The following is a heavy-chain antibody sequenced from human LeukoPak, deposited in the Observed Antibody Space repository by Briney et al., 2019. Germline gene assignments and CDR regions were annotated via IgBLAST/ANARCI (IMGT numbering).Heavy chain of an antibody. V-gene: IGHV4-59*01. CDR1: GGSLSSYY. CDR2: IYYSGST. D-gene: IGHD3-3*01. J-gene: IGHJ5*02. Sequence: SETLSLTCTVSGGSLSSYYWSWIRQPPGKGLEWIGYIYYSGSTNYNPSLKSRVTISVDTSKNQFSLKLSSVTAADTAVYYCARGYYDFWSGYYNWFDPWGQGTLVTVSS. CDR3: ARGYYDFWSGYYNWFDP.